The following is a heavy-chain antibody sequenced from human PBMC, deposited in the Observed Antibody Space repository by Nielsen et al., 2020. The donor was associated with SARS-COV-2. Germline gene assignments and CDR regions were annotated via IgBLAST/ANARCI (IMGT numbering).Heavy chain of an antibody. CDR1: GYTFTDYY. CDR3: AKVFEDAAMANYFDY. Sequence: ASVKVSCKASGYTFTDYYIHWMRQAPGQRLEWMGRINPKSGGTNYAQKFQGRVTMTRDTSINTAYMELSRLTSDDTAMYYCAKVFEDAAMANYFDYWGQGTLVTVSS. V-gene: IGHV1-2*06. D-gene: IGHD5-18*01. J-gene: IGHJ4*02. CDR2: INPKSGGT.